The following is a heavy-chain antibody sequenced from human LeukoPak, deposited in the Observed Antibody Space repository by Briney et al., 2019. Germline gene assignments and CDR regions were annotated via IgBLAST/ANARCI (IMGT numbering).Heavy chain of an antibody. CDR2: ISSSSSYI. CDR3: ARERASSSWTLFGY. D-gene: IGHD6-13*01. V-gene: IGHV3-21*01. CDR1: GFTFSSYS. J-gene: IGHJ4*02. Sequence: GGSLRLSCAASGFTFSSYSMNWVRQAPGKGLEWVSSISSSSSYIYYADSVRGRFTISRDDAKNSLYLQMNSLIAEDTAVYYCARERASSSWTLFGYWGQGTLVTVSS.